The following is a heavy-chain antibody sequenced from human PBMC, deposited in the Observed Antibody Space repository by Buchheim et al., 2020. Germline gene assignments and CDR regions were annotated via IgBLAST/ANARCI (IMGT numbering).Heavy chain of an antibody. CDR2: ISYDEKNK. CDR3: AKDPSGVRDDGYYGMDV. V-gene: IGHV3-30*18. J-gene: IGHJ6*02. Sequence: QVQLVESGGGVVQPGRSLRLSCAASGFTFTSYGMHWVRQAPGKGLEWGAVISYDEKNKWYADSVKGRVTLSRDSSKNTLYLQMDSLRPEDTAMYCCAKDPSGVRDDGYYGMDVWGQGTT. D-gene: IGHD6-13*01. CDR1: GFTFTSYG.